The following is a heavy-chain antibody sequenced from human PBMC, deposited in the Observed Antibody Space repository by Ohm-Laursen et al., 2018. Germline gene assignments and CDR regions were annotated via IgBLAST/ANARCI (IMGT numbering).Heavy chain of an antibody. CDR3: AGEPTRGYYGPLDY. V-gene: IGHV4-59*01. D-gene: IGHD3-10*01. J-gene: IGHJ4*02. Sequence: PSQTLSLTCTVSGGSISSYYWSWIRQPPGKGLEWIGYVYYSGSTNYNPSLKSRVTISVDTSKNQFSLKLRSVTSADTAVYYCAGEPTRGYYGPLDYWGQGTLVTVSS. CDR2: VYYSGST. CDR1: GGSISSYY.